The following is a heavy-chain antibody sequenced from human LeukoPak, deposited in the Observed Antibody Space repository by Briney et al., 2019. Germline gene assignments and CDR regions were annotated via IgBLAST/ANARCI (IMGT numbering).Heavy chain of an antibody. CDR1: GFTVSSNY. CDR2: IYSGGST. D-gene: IGHD6-13*01. J-gene: IGHJ6*02. Sequence: SGGSLRLSCAASGFTVSSNYMSWVRQAPGKGLEWVSVIYSGGSTYYADSVKGRFTISRDNSKNTLYLQMNSLRAEDTAVYYCARIAAVSSYYYYGMDVWGQGTTVTVSS. V-gene: IGHV3-66*01. CDR3: ARIAAVSSYYYYGMDV.